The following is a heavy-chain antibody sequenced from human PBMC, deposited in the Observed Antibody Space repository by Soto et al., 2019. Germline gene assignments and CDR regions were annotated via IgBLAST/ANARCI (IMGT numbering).Heavy chain of an antibody. J-gene: IGHJ4*02. V-gene: IGHV1-46*01. CDR3: ARGGHVVVVTAALDY. Sequence: QVQLMQSGAEVKKPGASVKVSCKASGDTFTDYYIHWVRQAPGQGLEWMGTVNPSGGHTTYAQHFLGRVTMPRYTSTSTLYMELTSLTSDDTAIYYCARGGHVVVVTAALDYWGQGPLVTVSS. CDR1: GDTFTDYY. D-gene: IGHD2-21*02. CDR2: VNPSGGHT.